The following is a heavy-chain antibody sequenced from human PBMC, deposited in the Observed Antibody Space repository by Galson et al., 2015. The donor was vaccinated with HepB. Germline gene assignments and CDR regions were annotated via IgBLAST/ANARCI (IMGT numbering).Heavy chain of an antibody. CDR1: GFTFSDYY. CDR3: ARDMDDSSGYSDY. D-gene: IGHD3-22*01. CDR2: ISSSGSTI. J-gene: IGHJ4*02. Sequence: SLRLSCAASGFTFSDYYMSWIRQAPGKGLEWVSYISSSGSTIYYADSVKGRFTISRDNAKNSLYLQMNSLRAEDTAVYYCARDMDDSSGYSDYWGQGTLVTVSS. V-gene: IGHV3-11*01.